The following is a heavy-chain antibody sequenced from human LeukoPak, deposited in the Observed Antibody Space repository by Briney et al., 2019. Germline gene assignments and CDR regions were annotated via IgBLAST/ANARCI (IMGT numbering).Heavy chain of an antibody. J-gene: IGHJ5*02. Sequence: KTSETLSLTCAVYGGSFSGYYWSWIRQPPGKGLEWIGEINHSGSTNYNPSLKSRVTISVDTSKNQFSLKLSSVTAADMAVYYCARGRYDFWSGYYAIYNWFDPWGQGTLVTVSS. V-gene: IGHV4-34*01. D-gene: IGHD3-3*01. CDR2: INHSGST. CDR1: GGSFSGYY. CDR3: ARGRYDFWSGYYAIYNWFDP.